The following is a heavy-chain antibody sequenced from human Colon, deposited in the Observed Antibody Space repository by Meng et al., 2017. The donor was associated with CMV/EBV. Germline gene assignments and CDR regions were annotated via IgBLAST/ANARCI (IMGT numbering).Heavy chain of an antibody. CDR3: ASSSGSYLGNAFDI. CDR2: ISAYNGNT. J-gene: IGHJ3*02. Sequence: ASVKVSCKASGGTFSSYAISWVRQAPGQGLEWMGWISAYNGNTNYAQKLQGRVTMTTDTSTSTAYMELRSLRSDDTAVYYCASSSGSYLGNAFDIWGQGTMVTVSS. V-gene: IGHV1-18*01. CDR1: GGTFSSYA. D-gene: IGHD1-26*01.